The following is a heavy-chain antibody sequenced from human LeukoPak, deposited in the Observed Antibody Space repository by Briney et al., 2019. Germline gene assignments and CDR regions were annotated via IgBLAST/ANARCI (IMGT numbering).Heavy chain of an antibody. CDR1: GFTFGSYA. CDR3: AKDLDESSGYRFDY. CDR2: ISYDGSNK. Sequence: GGPLRLSCAASGFTFGSYAMHWVRQAPGKGLEWVAVISYDGSNKYYADSVKGRFTISRDNSKNTLYLQMNSLRAEDTAVYYCAKDLDESSGYRFDYWGQGTLVTVSS. V-gene: IGHV3-30-3*01. J-gene: IGHJ4*02. D-gene: IGHD3-22*01.